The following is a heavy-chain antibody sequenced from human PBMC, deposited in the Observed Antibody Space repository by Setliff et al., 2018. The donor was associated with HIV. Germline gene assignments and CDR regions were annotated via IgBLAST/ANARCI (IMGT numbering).Heavy chain of an antibody. V-gene: IGHV1-46*01. J-gene: IGHJ4*02. D-gene: IGHD3-3*01. CDR1: GYTFTSYY. CDR2: INPSGGST. CDR3: ARDRSYYNFWSGYPYYFDY. Sequence: GASVKVSCKASGYTFTSYYMHWVRQAPGQGLEWMGIINPSGGSTSYAQKFQGRVTMTRDTSTSTVYMELSSLRSEDTAVYYCARDRSYYNFWSGYPYYFDYWGQGTLVT.